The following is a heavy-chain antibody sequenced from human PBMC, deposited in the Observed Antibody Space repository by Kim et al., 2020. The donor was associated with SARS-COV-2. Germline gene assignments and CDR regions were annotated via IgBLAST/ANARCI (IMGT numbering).Heavy chain of an antibody. V-gene: IGHV4-34*01. D-gene: IGHD4-17*01. J-gene: IGHJ4*02. CDR1: GGSFSGYY. CDR3: AREGVYGDLN. Sequence: SETLSLTCAVYGGSFSGYYWSWIRQPPGKGLEWIGEINHSGSTNYNPSLKSRVTISVDTSKNQFSLKLSSVTAADTAVYYCAREGVYGDLNWGQGTLVTV. CDR2: INHSGST.